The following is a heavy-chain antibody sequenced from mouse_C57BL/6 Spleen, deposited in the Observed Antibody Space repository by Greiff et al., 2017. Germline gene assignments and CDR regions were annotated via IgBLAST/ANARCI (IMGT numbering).Heavy chain of an antibody. J-gene: IGHJ1*03. D-gene: IGHD1-1*01. CDR1: GFTFSDYY. CDR2: ISNGGGST. V-gene: IGHV5-12*01. Sequence: EVKLMESGGGLVQPGGSLKLSCAASGFTFSDYYMYWVRQTPEKRLEWVAYISNGGGSTYYPDTVKGRFTISRDNAKNTLYLQMSRLKSEDTAMDYCARRAVVARYFDVWGKGTTVTVSS. CDR3: ARRAVVARYFDV.